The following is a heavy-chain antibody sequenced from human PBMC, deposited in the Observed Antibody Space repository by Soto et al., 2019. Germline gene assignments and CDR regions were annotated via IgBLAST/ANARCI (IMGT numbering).Heavy chain of an antibody. J-gene: IGHJ4*02. CDR2: ISYSGTS. D-gene: IGHD6-13*01. CDR1: GGSVSSGGYY. V-gene: IGHV4-31*03. CDR3: SRGTSSAFDS. Sequence: QVQLQESGPGLVKASQTLSLTCTVSGGSVSSGGYYWSWIRQHPGKGLEWLGFISYSGTSYYSPSLNSRVTISVDTSKNQFSLNLSSVTAADTAVYFCSRGTSSAFDSWGPGTLVTVSS.